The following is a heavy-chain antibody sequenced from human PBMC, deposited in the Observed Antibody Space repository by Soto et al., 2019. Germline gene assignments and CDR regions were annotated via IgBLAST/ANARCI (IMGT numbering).Heavy chain of an antibody. Sequence: GGSLRLSCAASGFTFSSYWMSWVRQAPGKGLEWVANIKQDGSEKYYVDSVKGRFTISRDNAKNSLYLQMNSLRAEDTAVHYCARNLRVDSWWELLQPNYYLDYWGQGTMVTVYS. J-gene: IGHJ4*02. CDR3: ARNLRVDSWWELLQPNYYLDY. CDR1: GFTFSSYW. V-gene: IGHV3-7*01. D-gene: IGHD1-26*01. CDR2: IKQDGSEK.